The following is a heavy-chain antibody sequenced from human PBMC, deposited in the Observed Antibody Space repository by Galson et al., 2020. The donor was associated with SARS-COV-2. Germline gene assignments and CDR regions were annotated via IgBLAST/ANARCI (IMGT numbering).Heavy chain of an antibody. Sequence: SGPTLVKPTQTLTLPSPFSGFSLRTSAVGVGWIRQPPGKALEWLALIYSDDDQRYSQSLKSRLTITKDTSKNQVVLTMTNMDPVDTATYYCAHYDPLYYFDYWGQGTLVTVSS. D-gene: IGHD3-3*01. CDR1: GFSLRTSAVG. CDR2: IYSDDDQ. J-gene: IGHJ4*02. V-gene: IGHV2-5*02. CDR3: AHYDPLYYFDY.